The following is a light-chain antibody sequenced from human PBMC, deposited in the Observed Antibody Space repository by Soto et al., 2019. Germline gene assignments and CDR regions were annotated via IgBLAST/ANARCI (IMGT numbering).Light chain of an antibody. Sequence: QSPPTLSDTPGERAPLPCRASQSVGSNLAWYLQRPGQAPRLLIYGASTWATGIPARFSGRGSGTDHTLTISSLEPEDSAVYYCQQRSNWPITFGQGTRLEIK. CDR3: QQRSNWPIT. J-gene: IGKJ5*01. CDR2: GAS. CDR1: QSVGSN. V-gene: IGKV3-11*01.